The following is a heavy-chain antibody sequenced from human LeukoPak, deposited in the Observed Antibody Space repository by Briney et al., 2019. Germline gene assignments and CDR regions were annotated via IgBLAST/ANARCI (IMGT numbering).Heavy chain of an antibody. D-gene: IGHD3-10*01. CDR3: ARVGNYFGELT. J-gene: IGHJ5*02. CDR2: IHYSGST. CDR1: GGSISSSSYY. V-gene: IGHV4-39*07. Sequence: SETLSLTCTVSGGSISSSSYYWVWIRQPPGKGLEWIGSIHYSGSTNYNPSLKSRVTISVDTSKNQFSLKLSSVTAADTAVYYCARVGNYFGELTWGQGTLVTVSS.